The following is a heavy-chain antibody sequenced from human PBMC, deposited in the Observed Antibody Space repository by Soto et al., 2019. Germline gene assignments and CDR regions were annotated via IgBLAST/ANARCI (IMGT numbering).Heavy chain of an antibody. CDR1: GFRFSCFG. J-gene: IGHJ4*02. D-gene: IGHD1-26*01. CDR3: ARDGVGATTFYGYFDY. CDR2: LRYDGSNK. V-gene: IGHV3-30*02. Sequence: GGSLILSCAASGFRFSCFGMHWVRQAPGKGLEWVAILRYDGSNKYYADSVKGRFTISRDNSQNTLYLQMDSLRVEDTAVYYCARDGVGATTFYGYFDYWGQGILVTVSS.